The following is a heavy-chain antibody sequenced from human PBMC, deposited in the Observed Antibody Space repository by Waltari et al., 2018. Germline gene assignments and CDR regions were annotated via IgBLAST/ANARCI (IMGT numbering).Heavy chain of an antibody. CDR2: ISSTTTT. D-gene: IGHD5-12*01. CDR3: ARGRNGYIQDVFDI. Sequence: EVHLVASGGGLVQPGESLRIACAASGLTFSTYNMNWVRQAPGKGLEWVSYISSTTTTYYADYVKGRFTISRDNAKNSLYLQMNSLRAEDTALYYCARGRNGYIQDVFDIWGQGTMVSVSS. J-gene: IGHJ3*02. CDR1: GLTFSTYN. V-gene: IGHV3-48*01.